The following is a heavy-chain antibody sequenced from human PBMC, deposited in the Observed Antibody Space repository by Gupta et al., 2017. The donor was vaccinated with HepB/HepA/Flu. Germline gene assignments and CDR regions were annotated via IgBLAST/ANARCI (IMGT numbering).Heavy chain of an antibody. D-gene: IGHD3-10*01. J-gene: IGHJ6*02. V-gene: IGHV1-2*04. Sequence: QVQLVQSGAEVKKPGASVKVSCKASGYTFTGYYMHWVRQAPGQGLEWMGWINPNSGGTNYAQKFQGWVTMTRDTSISTAYMELSRLRSDDTAVYYCARDLVGYKVNYGSGSYYNGYYYYGMDVWGQGTTVTVSS. CDR2: INPNSGGT. CDR1: GYTFTGYY. CDR3: ARDLVGYKVNYGSGSYYNGYYYYGMDV.